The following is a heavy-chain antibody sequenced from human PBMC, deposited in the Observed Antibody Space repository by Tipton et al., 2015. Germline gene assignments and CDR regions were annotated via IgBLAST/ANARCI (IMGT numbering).Heavy chain of an antibody. D-gene: IGHD6-13*01. CDR3: ARDWGSSTWSHTRRMDV. CDR1: GFTFSSYW. J-gene: IGHJ6*02. V-gene: IGHV3-74*01. CDR2: INSDGSST. Sequence: SLRLSCAASGFTFSSYWMHWVRQAPGKGLVWVSRINSDGSSTSYADSVKGRFTISRDNAKNTLYLQMNSLRAEDTAVYYCARDWGSSTWSHTRRMDVWGQGTTVTVSS.